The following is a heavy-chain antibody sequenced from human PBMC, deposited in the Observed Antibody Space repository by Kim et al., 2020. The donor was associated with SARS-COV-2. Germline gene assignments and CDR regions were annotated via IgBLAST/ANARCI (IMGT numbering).Heavy chain of an antibody. CDR1: GGSISGYF. J-gene: IGHJ4*03. CDR2: VDHSGKT. Sequence: ETLSLTCAAFGGSISGYFGTWIRQSPGTGLEWIGDVDHSGKTTYNPSLKTRVTISVDTSKNPFSLQLSSVTAADSAFFFFARGTSRDSYRCRYFYYCG. D-gene: IGHD3-22*01. CDR3: ARGTSRDSYRCRYFYY. V-gene: IGHV4-34*01.